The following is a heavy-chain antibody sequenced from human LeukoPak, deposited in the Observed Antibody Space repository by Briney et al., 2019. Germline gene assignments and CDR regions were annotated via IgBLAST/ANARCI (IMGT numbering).Heavy chain of an antibody. CDR2: ISGSGGST. CDR3: ARGLYDSSGYTPLSRIRFDY. J-gene: IGHJ4*02. Sequence: GGSLRLSCAASGFTFSSYAMSWVRQAPGKGLEWVSAISGSGGSTYYADSVKGRFTISRDNAKNSLYLQMNSLRDEDTAVYYCARGLYDSSGYTPLSRIRFDYWGQGTLVTVSS. D-gene: IGHD3-22*01. CDR1: GFTFSSYA. V-gene: IGHV3-23*01.